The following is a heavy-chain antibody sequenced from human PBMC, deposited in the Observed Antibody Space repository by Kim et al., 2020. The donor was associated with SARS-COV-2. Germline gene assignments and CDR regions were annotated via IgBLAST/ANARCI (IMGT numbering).Heavy chain of an antibody. V-gene: IGHV4-31*03. Sequence: SETLSLTCTVSGGSISSGGYYWSWIRQHPGKGLEWIGYIYYSGSTYYNPSLKSRVTISVDTSKNQFSLKLSSVTAADTAVYYCARASDDSSLYFDYWGQGTLVTVSS. CDR2: IYYSGST. D-gene: IGHD3-22*01. J-gene: IGHJ4*02. CDR3: ARASDDSSLYFDY. CDR1: GGSISSGGYY.